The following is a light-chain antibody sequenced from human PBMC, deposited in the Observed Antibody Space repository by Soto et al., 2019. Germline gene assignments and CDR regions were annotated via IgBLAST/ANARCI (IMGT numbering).Light chain of an antibody. CDR1: SGDVGGYNY. V-gene: IGLV2-8*01. CDR3: SSHPGRNNPFV. CDR2: DVN. Sequence: QSVLTQPPSASGSPGQSVTISCTGTSGDVGGYNYVSWYQQHPGKAPKLMIYDVNKRPSGVPDRFSGSKSGTTASLTVSGLQAEDEPDYSCSSHPGRNNPFVFGTGTELTVL. J-gene: IGLJ1*01.